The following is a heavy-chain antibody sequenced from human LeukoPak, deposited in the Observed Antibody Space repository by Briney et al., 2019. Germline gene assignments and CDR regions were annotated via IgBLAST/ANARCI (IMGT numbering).Heavy chain of an antibody. J-gene: IGHJ4*02. Sequence: GGSLRLSCAASGFTFSSYAMSWVRQAPGKGLEWVSLISWDGGSTYYADSVKGRFTISRDNSKNSLYLQMNSLRTEDTALYYCAKDQGGGNGYFDYWGQGTLVTVSS. CDR1: GFTFSSYA. V-gene: IGHV3-43*01. D-gene: IGHD3-16*01. CDR2: ISWDGGST. CDR3: AKDQGGGNGYFDY.